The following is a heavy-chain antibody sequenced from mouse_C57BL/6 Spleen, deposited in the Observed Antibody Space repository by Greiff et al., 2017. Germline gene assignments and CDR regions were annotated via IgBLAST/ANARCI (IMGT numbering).Heavy chain of an antibody. D-gene: IGHD1-1*01. J-gene: IGHJ1*03. CDR1: GFTFSDYG. V-gene: IGHV5-17*01. Sequence: EVQLVESGGGLVKPGGSLKLSCAASGFTFSDYGMHWVRQAPEKGLEWVAYISSGSSTIYYADTVKGRFTISRDNAKNTLFLQMTSLRSEDTAMYYCARPPFITTVVEEYFDVWGTGTTVTVSS. CDR2: ISSGSSTI. CDR3: ARPPFITTVVEEYFDV.